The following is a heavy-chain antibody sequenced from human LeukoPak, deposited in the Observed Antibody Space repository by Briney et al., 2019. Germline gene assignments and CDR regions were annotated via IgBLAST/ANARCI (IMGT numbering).Heavy chain of an antibody. Sequence: GGSLRLSCAASAFTFSSYSMNWVRQAPGKGLEWVSSISSSSTYIYYADSVKGRFTISRDNAKNSLYLQMNSLRAEDTAVYYCAKAPVTTCRGAYCYPFDYWGQGTLVTVSS. CDR3: AKAPVTTCRGAYCYPFDY. D-gene: IGHD2-21*01. J-gene: IGHJ4*02. V-gene: IGHV3-21*04. CDR2: ISSSSTYI. CDR1: AFTFSSYS.